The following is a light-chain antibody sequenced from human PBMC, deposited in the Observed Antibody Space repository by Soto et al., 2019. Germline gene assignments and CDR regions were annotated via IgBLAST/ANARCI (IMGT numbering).Light chain of an antibody. V-gene: IGKV3-20*01. CDR1: QSVSSSY. Sequence: ELVLTQSPGTLSLSPGERATLSCRASQSVSSSYLAWYQQKPGQAPRLLIYGASSRATGIPDRFSGSGSGTDFTLTISRLEPEDFAVYYCQQYGSSPPNTFGQGTKVDIK. J-gene: IGKJ1*01. CDR3: QQYGSSPPNT. CDR2: GAS.